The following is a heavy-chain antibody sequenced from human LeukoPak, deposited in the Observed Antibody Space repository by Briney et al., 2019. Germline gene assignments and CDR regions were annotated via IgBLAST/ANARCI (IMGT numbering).Heavy chain of an antibody. V-gene: IGHV3-9*01. D-gene: IGHD5-24*01. J-gene: IGHJ4*02. CDR1: RFTFDDYA. CDR2: ISWNSARI. Sequence: PGGSLRLSCAASRFTFDDYAMDWVRQAPGKGLEWVSGISWNSARIGYADSVKRRFTISRDNAKTSLYLPTNSLRAEDTAVYYCVKDFRSSIDGYNSLQDYWGQGTLVTVSS. CDR3: VKDFRSSIDGYNSLQDY.